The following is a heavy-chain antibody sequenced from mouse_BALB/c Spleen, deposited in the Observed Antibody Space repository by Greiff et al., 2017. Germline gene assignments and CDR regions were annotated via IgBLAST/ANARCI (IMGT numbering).Heavy chain of an antibody. CDR2: ISYSGST. V-gene: IGHV3-2*02. Sequence: EVQRVESGPGLVKPSQSLSLTCTVTGYSITSDYAWNWIRQFPGNKLEWMGYISYSGSTSYNPSLKSRISITRDTSKNQFFLQLNSVTTEDTATYYCARRGNLKDYWGQGTTLTVSS. J-gene: IGHJ2*01. D-gene: IGHD2-1*01. CDR3: ARRGNLKDY. CDR1: GYSITSDYA.